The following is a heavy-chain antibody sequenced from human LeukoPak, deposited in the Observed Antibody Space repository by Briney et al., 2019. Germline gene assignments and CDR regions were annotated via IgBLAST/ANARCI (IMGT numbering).Heavy chain of an antibody. Sequence: GGSLRLSCAASGFTFSDYYMSWIRQAPGKGLEWVSYISSSGSTICYADFVKGRFTISRDNAKNSLYLQMNSLRAEDTAVYYCARSPDSSGYYYNWFDPWGQGTLVTVSS. J-gene: IGHJ5*02. D-gene: IGHD3-22*01. CDR1: GFTFSDYY. CDR3: ARSPDSSGYYYNWFDP. CDR2: ISSSGSTI. V-gene: IGHV3-11*01.